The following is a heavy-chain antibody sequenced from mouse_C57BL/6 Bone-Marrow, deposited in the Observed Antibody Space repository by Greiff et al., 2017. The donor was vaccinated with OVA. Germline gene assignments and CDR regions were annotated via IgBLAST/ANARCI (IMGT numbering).Heavy chain of an antibody. CDR2: INPSSGYT. D-gene: IGHD2-3*01. J-gene: IGHJ4*01. Sequence: QVQLQQSGAELARPGASVKMSCKASGYTFTSYTMHWVKQRPGQGLEWIGYINPSSGYTKYNQKFKDKATLTADKSSSTAYMQLSSLTSEDSAVYYCARWILRSYAMDDWGQGTSVTVSS. CDR1: GYTFTSYT. CDR3: ARWILRSYAMDD. V-gene: IGHV1-4*01.